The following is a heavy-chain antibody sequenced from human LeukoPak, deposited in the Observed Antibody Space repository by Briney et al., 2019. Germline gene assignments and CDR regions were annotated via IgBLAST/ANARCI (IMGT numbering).Heavy chain of an antibody. Sequence: PGTSLRLSCAASGFTFSSYAMHWVRQAPGKGLEWVAIIWYDGSYKYYADSVKGRFTISRDNSKNTVYLQMNSLISEDTAVYYCAKDHHTGNLESDYWGQGTLVTVSS. CDR3: AKDHHTGNLESDY. CDR2: IWYDGSYK. J-gene: IGHJ4*02. D-gene: IGHD5-18*01. V-gene: IGHV3-33*06. CDR1: GFTFSSYA.